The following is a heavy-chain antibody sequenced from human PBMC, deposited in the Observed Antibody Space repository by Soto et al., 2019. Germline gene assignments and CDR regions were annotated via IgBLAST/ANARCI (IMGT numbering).Heavy chain of an antibody. V-gene: IGHV1-2*02. CDR2: INPNSGGT. Sequence: GASVKVSCKASGYTFTGYYMHWVRQAPGQGLEWMGWINPNSGGTNYAQKFQGRVAMTRDTSISTAYMELSRLRSDDTAVYYCARDPPGSIAAAGTRYYYYGMDVWGQGTTVTVS. CDR1: GYTFTGYY. J-gene: IGHJ6*02. CDR3: ARDPPGSIAAAGTRYYYYGMDV. D-gene: IGHD6-13*01.